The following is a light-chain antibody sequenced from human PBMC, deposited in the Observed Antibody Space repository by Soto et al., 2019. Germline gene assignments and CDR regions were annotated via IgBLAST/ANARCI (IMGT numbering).Light chain of an antibody. CDR3: HQFNSYPRT. CDR2: DAS. Sequence: AIQLTQSPSSLSASVGDRGTITCRASQGISSALDWDQQKPGQAPKLLIYDASSLESGVPSSFSGSGSGTDFTLTISSLQPEDFATYYCHQFNSYPRTFGPGTKVDIK. V-gene: IGKV1-13*02. J-gene: IGKJ3*01. CDR1: QGISSA.